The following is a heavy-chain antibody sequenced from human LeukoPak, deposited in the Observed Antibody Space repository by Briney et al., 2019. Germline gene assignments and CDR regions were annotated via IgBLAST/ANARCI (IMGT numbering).Heavy chain of an antibody. D-gene: IGHD3-3*01. J-gene: IGHJ4*02. CDR2: IIPIFGTA. Sequence: SVKVSCKASGGTFSSYAISWVRQAPGQGLEWMGRIIPIFGTANYAQKFQGRVTITTDESTSTAYMEMSSLRSEDTAVYYCAREGPLHDFWSGYYSDYWGQGTLVTVSS. CDR1: GGTFSSYA. V-gene: IGHV1-69*05. CDR3: AREGPLHDFWSGYYSDY.